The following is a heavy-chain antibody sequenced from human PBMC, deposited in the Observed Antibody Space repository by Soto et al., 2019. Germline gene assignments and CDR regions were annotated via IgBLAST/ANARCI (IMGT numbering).Heavy chain of an antibody. V-gene: IGHV1-46*01. CDR1: GYTFTSYY. CDR2: INPSGGST. CDR3: AREGRVVAALYYYYGMDV. J-gene: IGHJ6*02. D-gene: IGHD2-15*01. Sequence: GASVKVSFQASGYTFTSYYMHWVRQAPGQGLEWMGIINPSGGSTSYAQKFQGRVTMTRDTSTSTVYMELSSLRSEDTAVYYCAREGRVVAALYYYYGMDVWGQGTTVTVSS.